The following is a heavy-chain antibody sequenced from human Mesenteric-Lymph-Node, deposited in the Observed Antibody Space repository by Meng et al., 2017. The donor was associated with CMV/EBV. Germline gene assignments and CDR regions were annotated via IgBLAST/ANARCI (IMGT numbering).Heavy chain of an antibody. J-gene: IGHJ6*02. CDR1: GFTFSSYS. CDR3: ASLVGATPDPYYGMDV. D-gene: IGHD1-26*01. V-gene: IGHV3-21*01. CDR2: ISSSSSYI. Sequence: GGSLRLSCAASGFTFSSYSMNWVRQAPGKGLEWVSSISSSSSYIYYADSVKGRFTISRDNAKNSLYLQINSLRAEDTAVYYCASLVGATPDPYYGMDVWGQGTTVTVSS.